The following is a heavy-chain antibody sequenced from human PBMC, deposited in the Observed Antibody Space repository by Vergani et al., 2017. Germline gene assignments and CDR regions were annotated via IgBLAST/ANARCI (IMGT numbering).Heavy chain of an antibody. CDR2: IYYNGST. Sequence: QEQLQESGPGLVKPSETLTLTCTVSGGSIRSHYWSWIRQPPGKGLEWIGYIYYNGSTKYNPSLKSRVTMSVDTSKNQFSLNLSSVTAADKAMYYCARSRAAPPDIYLFDYWGQGTLVTVSS. CDR3: ARSRAAPPDIYLFDY. CDR1: GGSIRSHY. D-gene: IGHD1-14*01. V-gene: IGHV4-59*11. J-gene: IGHJ4*02.